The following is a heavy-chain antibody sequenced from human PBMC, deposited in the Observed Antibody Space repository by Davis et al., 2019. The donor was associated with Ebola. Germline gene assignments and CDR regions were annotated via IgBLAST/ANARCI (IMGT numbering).Heavy chain of an antibody. V-gene: IGHV4-59*12. CDR2: IYYSGST. J-gene: IGHJ3*02. Sequence: PSETLSLTCTVSGGSISSYYWSWIRQPPGKGLEWIGYIYYSGSTNYNPSLKSRVAISVDTSKNQFSLKLSSVTAADTAVYYCARGRPSIWGSYRPYRGAFDIWGQGTMVTVSS. CDR3: ARGRPSIWGSYRPYRGAFDI. D-gene: IGHD3-16*02. CDR1: GGSISSYY.